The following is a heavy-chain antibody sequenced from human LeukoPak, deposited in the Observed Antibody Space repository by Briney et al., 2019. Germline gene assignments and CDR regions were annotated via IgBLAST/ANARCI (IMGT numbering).Heavy chain of an antibody. Sequence: PSETLSLTCTVSGGSISSGSYYWSWLRQPAGKGLEWIGRIYTSGSTNYNPSLKSRVTISVDTSKNQFSLKLSSATAADTAVYYCARVPFMGYYYYMDVWGKGTTVTVSS. CDR2: IYTSGST. CDR1: GGSISSGSYY. J-gene: IGHJ6*03. V-gene: IGHV4-61*02. D-gene: IGHD1-26*01. CDR3: ARVPFMGYYYYMDV.